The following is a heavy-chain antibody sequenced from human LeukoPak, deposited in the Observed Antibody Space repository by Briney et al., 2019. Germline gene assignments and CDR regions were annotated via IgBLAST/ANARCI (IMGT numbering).Heavy chain of an antibody. CDR1: GGSISSYF. Sequence: SETLSLTCTVSGGSISSYFWSWIRQPPGKGLEWIGYIYYSGTTNYNPSLKSRVTISVDTSKNQFSLKLSSVTAADTAVYYCARETSQKGAHYMDVWGKGTTVTISS. CDR2: IYYSGTT. CDR3: ARETSQKGAHYMDV. J-gene: IGHJ6*03. D-gene: IGHD3-16*01. V-gene: IGHV4-59*01.